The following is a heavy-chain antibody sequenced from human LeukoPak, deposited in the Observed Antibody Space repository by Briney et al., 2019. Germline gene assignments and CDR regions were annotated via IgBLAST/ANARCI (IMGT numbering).Heavy chain of an antibody. Sequence: GRSLRLSCAASGFTFSSYGMHWVRQAPGKGLEWVAVISYDGSNKYYADSVKGRFTISRDNSKNTLYLQMNSLRAEDTAVYYCALLWLHYFDYWGQGTLVTVSS. CDR2: ISYDGSNK. D-gene: IGHD3-10*01. V-gene: IGHV3-30*03. CDR1: GFTFSSYG. CDR3: ALLWLHYFDY. J-gene: IGHJ4*02.